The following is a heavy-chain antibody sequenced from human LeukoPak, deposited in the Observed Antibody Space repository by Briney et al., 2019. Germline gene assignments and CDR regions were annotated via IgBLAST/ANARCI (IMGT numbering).Heavy chain of an antibody. D-gene: IGHD6-19*01. Sequence: PGGSLRLSCAASGFTFSNAWMSWVRQAPGKGLEWVSTIFSGDSTNSADSVKGRITISRDNSKNTLYLQMNNLRAEDTAVYYCATGEQWLAFHYWGQGTLVTVSS. CDR3: ATGEQWLAFHY. V-gene: IGHV3-66*01. J-gene: IGHJ4*02. CDR2: IFSGDST. CDR1: GFTFSNAW.